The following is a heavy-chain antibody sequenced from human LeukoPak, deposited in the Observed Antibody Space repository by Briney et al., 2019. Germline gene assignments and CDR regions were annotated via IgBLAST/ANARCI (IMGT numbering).Heavy chain of an antibody. CDR2: ISYSGMT. V-gene: IGHV4-59*01. CDR3: ASADYDDYYIDF. D-gene: IGHD4-17*01. CDR1: GGSISSYY. J-gene: IGHJ4*02. Sequence: PSETLSLSCTVSGGSISSYYWSWIRQPPGKGLDWVGYISYSGMTNYNPSLKSRVTKSLDTSKNQFSLKLSSVTAADTAVYYCASADYDDYYIDFWGQGTLVTVSS.